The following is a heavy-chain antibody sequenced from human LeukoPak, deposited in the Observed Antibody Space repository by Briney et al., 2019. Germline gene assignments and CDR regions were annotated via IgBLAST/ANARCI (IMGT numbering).Heavy chain of an antibody. CDR2: IYYSGST. J-gene: IGHJ5*02. CDR1: GGSISSYY. Sequence: PSETLSLTCTVSGGSISSYYWSWIRQPPGKGLEWIGYIYYSGSTNYNPSLKSRVTISVDTSKNQFSLKLSSVTAADTAVYYCARGVNWLDPWGQGTLVTVSS. CDR3: ARGVNWLDP. V-gene: IGHV4-59*01.